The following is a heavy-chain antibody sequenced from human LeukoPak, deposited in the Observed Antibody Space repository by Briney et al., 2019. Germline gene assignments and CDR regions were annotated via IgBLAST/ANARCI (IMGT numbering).Heavy chain of an antibody. D-gene: IGHD2/OR15-2a*01. CDR1: GFTFSNYA. Sequence: GGSLRLSCSASGFTFSNYAMHWVRQAPGKGLEYVSAISSNGGSTYYADSVKGRFTISRDNAKNSLHLQMNSLRAEDTAVYYCARDPGNYYGMDVWGQGTTVTVSS. V-gene: IGHV3-64*04. CDR2: ISSNGGST. J-gene: IGHJ6*02. CDR3: ARDPGNYYGMDV.